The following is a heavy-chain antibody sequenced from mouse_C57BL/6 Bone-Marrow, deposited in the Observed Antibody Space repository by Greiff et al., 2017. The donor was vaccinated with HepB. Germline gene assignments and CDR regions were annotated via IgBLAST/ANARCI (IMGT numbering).Heavy chain of an antibody. CDR2: IYPRSGNT. D-gene: IGHD2-3*01. CDR1: GYTFTSSG. J-gene: IGHJ3*01. Sequence: QVQLKESGAELARPGASVKLSCKASGYTFTSSGISWVKQRTGQGLEWFGEIYPRSGNTYYNEKFKGKATLTADKSSSTAYMELRSLTSEDAAVYFCARAPDGYYAWFAYWGQGTLVTVSA. V-gene: IGHV1-81*01. CDR3: ARAPDGYYAWFAY.